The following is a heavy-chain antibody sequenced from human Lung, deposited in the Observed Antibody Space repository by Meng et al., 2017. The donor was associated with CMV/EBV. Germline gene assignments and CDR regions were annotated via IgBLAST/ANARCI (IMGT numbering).Heavy chain of an antibody. CDR3: ARDLQRWLQSGAFDY. D-gene: IGHD5-24*01. CDR1: GDPISSGYY. V-gene: IGHV4-38-2*02. Sequence: SETLSSXXTVLGDPISSGYYWGWIRQPPGKGLEWLGTIYQNVATYYNPSLRGRVTISVDTSKNQFPLGLTSVTAADTAVYYCARDLQRWLQSGAFDYWGQGTLVTVSS. CDR2: IYQNVAT. J-gene: IGHJ4*02.